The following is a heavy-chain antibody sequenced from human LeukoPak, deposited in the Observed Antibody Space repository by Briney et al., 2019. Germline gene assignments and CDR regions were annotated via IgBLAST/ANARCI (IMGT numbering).Heavy chain of an antibody. CDR1: GFTFSSYS. D-gene: IGHD2-15*01. CDR2: IYYSGST. V-gene: IGHV4-39*07. Sequence: KPGGSLRLSCAASGFTFSSYSMNWVRQPPGKGLEWIGSIYYSGSTYYNPSLKSRVTISVDTSKNQFSLKLSSVTAADTAVYYCARLTPYCSGGSCYHYYYYYYMDVWGKGTTVTVSS. J-gene: IGHJ6*03. CDR3: ARLTPYCSGGSCYHYYYYYYMDV.